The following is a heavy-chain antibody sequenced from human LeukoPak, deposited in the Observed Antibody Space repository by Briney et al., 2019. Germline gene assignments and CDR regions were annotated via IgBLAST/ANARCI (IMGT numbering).Heavy chain of an antibody. CDR2: IYTSGST. CDR3: ARDGCSSTSCYAYYYYHMDV. Sequence: PSETLSLTCTVSGGSISSYYWSWIRQPAGKGLEWIGRIYTSGSTNYNPSLKSRVTMSVDTSKNQFSLKLSSVTAADTAVYYCARDGCSSTSCYAYYYYHMDVWGKGTTVTVSS. CDR1: GGSISSYY. V-gene: IGHV4-4*07. D-gene: IGHD2-2*01. J-gene: IGHJ6*03.